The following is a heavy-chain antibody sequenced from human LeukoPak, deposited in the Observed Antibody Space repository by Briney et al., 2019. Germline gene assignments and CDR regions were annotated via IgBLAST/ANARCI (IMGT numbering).Heavy chain of an antibody. Sequence: PSETLSLTCTVSGYSISSGYHWGWIRQPPGKGLEWIGSIYHSGSTYYNPSLKSRVTISVDTSKNQFSLKLSPVTAADTAVYYCARDPRYYYDSSGYYQLDYWGQGTLVTVSS. V-gene: IGHV4-38-2*02. J-gene: IGHJ4*02. D-gene: IGHD3-22*01. CDR1: GYSISSGYH. CDR3: ARDPRYYYDSSGYYQLDY. CDR2: IYHSGST.